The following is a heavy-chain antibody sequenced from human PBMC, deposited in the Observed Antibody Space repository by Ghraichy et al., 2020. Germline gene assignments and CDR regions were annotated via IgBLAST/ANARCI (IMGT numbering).Heavy chain of an antibody. V-gene: IGHV3-48*04. CDR3: ARGVRYSNPQTYYYYYMDV. D-gene: IGHD4-11*01. CDR2: ISSSSSTI. CDR1: GFTFSSYS. J-gene: IGHJ6*03. Sequence: ETLSLTCAASGFTFSSYSMNWVRQAPGKGLEWVSYISSSSSTIYYADSVKGRFTISRDNAKNSLYLQMNSLRAEDTAVYYCARGVRYSNPQTYYYYYMDVWGKGTTVTVSS.